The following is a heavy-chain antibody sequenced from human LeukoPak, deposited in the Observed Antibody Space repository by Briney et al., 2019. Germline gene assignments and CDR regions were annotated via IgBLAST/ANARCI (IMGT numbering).Heavy chain of an antibody. CDR1: GFTFSSYA. CDR2: ISSSGGST. Sequence: GGSLRLSCAASGFTFSSYAMSWVRQAAGKGLEWVSSISSSGGSTYYADSVKGRFTISRDYSKNTLYLQMNSLRAEDTAVYYCAKELYTYGTTPLDYWGQGTLVTVSS. D-gene: IGHD5-18*01. CDR3: AKELYTYGTTPLDY. V-gene: IGHV3-23*01. J-gene: IGHJ4*02.